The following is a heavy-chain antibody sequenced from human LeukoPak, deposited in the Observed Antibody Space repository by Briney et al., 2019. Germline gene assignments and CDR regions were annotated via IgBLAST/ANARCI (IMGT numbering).Heavy chain of an antibody. V-gene: IGHV4-39*01. J-gene: IGHJ3*02. CDR3: ARPTGHDGRDAFDI. Sequence: PSETLSLTCTVSGGSISSSSYYRGWIRQPPGKGLEWIGSIYYSGSTYYNPSLKSRVTISVDTSKNQFSLKLSSVTAADTAVYYCARPTGHDGRDAFDIWGQGTMVTVSS. CDR1: GGSISSSSYY. D-gene: IGHD5-12*01. CDR2: IYYSGST.